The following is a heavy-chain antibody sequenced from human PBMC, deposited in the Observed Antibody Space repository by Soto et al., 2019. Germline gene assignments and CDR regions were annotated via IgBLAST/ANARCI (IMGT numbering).Heavy chain of an antibody. Sequence: VQLVESGGGLVQPGGSLRLSCAASGFSISTPSMNWVRQAPGKGLEWVSFISSGNNAIYYADSVKGRLKISRDIAKNSVYLQMNSLGAEDTAVYYCARGGTVSTAWGQGTRVTVSS. D-gene: IGHD4-4*01. CDR3: ARGGTVSTA. CDR2: ISSGNNAI. V-gene: IGHV3-48*01. J-gene: IGHJ5*02. CDR1: GFSISTPS.